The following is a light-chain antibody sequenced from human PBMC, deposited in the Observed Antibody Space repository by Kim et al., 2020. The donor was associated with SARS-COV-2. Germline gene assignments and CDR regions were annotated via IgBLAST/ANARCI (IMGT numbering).Light chain of an antibody. CDR2: AAS. CDR1: QSISSY. CDR3: QQSYSTPPLT. J-gene: IGKJ4*01. Sequence: DIQTTQSPSSLSASVGDRVTITCRASQSISSYLNWYQQKPGKAPKLLIYAASSLQSGVPSRFSGSGSGTDFTLTISSLQPEDFATYYCQQSYSTPPLTFGGGTKLEI. V-gene: IGKV1-39*01.